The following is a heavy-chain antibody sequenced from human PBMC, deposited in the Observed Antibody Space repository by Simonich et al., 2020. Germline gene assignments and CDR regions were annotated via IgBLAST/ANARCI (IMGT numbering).Heavy chain of an antibody. J-gene: IGHJ3*02. D-gene: IGHD3-22*01. CDR3: TREKGDYYDSSGYYAFDI. Sequence: EVQLVESGGGLVQPGRSLRLSCTASGFTFGDYAMSCFRQAPGKGWGLGGFSKSKAYGGKTEYAASVKGRFTISRDDSKSIAYLQMNSLKTEDTAVYYCTREKGDYYDSSGYYAFDIWGQGTMVTVSS. CDR1: GFTFGDYA. CDR2: SKSKAYGGKT. V-gene: IGHV3-49*03.